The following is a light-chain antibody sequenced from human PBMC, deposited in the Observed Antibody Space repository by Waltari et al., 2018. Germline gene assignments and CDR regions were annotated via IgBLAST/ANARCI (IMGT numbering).Light chain of an antibody. V-gene: IGKV4-1*01. CDR2: CAS. CDR1: QDILYNSNNKNY. CDR3: QQYYKTPS. J-gene: IGKJ4*01. Sequence: DIVMTQSPGSLVVSLGERATITCKSGQDILYNSNNKNYLAWYQHKPGQSPKLLFYCASTRASGVPDRFSGSGSGTDFTLTISRVQAEDVAIYYCQQYYKTPSFGGGTKLEIK.